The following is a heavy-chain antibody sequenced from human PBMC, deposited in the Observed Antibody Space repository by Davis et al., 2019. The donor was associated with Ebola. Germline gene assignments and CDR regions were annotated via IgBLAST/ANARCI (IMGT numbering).Heavy chain of an antibody. J-gene: IGHJ6*02. D-gene: IGHD3-9*01. Sequence: SGPTLVKPTQTLTLTCTFSGFSLSTSGVGVGWIRQPPGKALEWLALIYWDDDKRYSPSLKSRLTITKDTSENQVVLTMTNMDPVDTATYYCARMIRYYDILTGYYGAYYYYGMDVWGQGTTVTVSS. CDR1: GFSLSTSGVG. CDR2: IYWDDDK. CDR3: ARMIRYYDILTGYYGAYYYYGMDV. V-gene: IGHV2-5*02.